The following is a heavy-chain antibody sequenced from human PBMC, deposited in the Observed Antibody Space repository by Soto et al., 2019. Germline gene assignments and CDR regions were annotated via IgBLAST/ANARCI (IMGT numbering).Heavy chain of an antibody. CDR2: ISFYVINK. CDR1: GFTFRNYC. V-gene: IGHV3-30*18. CDR3: AKDLAPSLFYYGSGSPLGYYYYMDV. Sequence: PGGAPRLSCAASGFTFRNYCIHWGRQAPGKGLEWGGVISFYVINKYYADFVMGRFIISRDNAKNTLYLQMNILRAEDTAVYYCAKDLAPSLFYYGSGSPLGYYYYMDVWGKGTTVTVSS. J-gene: IGHJ6*03. D-gene: IGHD3-10*01.